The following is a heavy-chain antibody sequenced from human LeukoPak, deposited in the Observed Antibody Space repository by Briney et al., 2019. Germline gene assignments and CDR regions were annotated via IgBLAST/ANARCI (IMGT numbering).Heavy chain of an antibody. Sequence: NPSETLSLTRAVYGGSFSGYYWSWIRQPPGKGLEWIGEINHSGSTNYNPSLKSRVTISVDTSKNQFSLKLSSVTAADTAVYYCARATGYSYGFRTIDFDYWGQGTLVAVSS. CDR3: ARATGYSYGFRTIDFDY. CDR1: GGSFSGYY. J-gene: IGHJ4*02. V-gene: IGHV4-34*01. CDR2: INHSGST. D-gene: IGHD5-18*01.